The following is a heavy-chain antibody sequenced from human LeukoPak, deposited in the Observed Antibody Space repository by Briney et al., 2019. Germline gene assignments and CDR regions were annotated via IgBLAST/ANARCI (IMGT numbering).Heavy chain of an antibody. J-gene: IGHJ6*03. CDR1: SGSIRSGSSC. D-gene: IGHD3-10*01. CDR3: ARTQINMIRGVIITGYMDV. Sequence: PSETLSLTCTVSSGSIRSGSSCWTWIRQPAGKGLEWLGHVFTSVTTNYNPSLKSRVTTSVDTSKNQFSLNLTSVTAADTAVYYCARTQINMIRGVIITGYMDVWGKGTAVTISS. CDR2: VFTSVTT. V-gene: IGHV4-61*09.